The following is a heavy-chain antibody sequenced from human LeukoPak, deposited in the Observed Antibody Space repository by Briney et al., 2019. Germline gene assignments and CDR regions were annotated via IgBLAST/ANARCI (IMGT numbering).Heavy chain of an antibody. CDR1: GFTFSSYG. J-gene: IGHJ4*02. D-gene: IGHD3-9*01. CDR3: AKARRGYDILTGYFLFDY. CDR2: ISGSGGST. V-gene: IGHV3-23*01. Sequence: PGGSLRLSCAASGFTFSSYGMSWVRQAPGKGLEWVSAISGSGGSTYYADSVKGRFTISRDNSKNTLYLQMNSLRAEDTAVYYCAKARRGYDILTGYFLFDYWGQGTLVTVSS.